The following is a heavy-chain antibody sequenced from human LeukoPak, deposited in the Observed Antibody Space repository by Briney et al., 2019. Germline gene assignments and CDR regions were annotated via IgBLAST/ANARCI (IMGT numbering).Heavy chain of an antibody. CDR3: AKAAMVAAHYYFDY. Sequence: GGSLRLSCAASGFTFRTYGMHWVRQAPGKGLEWVAVISYDGSKKDYADSVKGRFTISRDNSKNTLYLQMNSLGAEDTAVYYCAKAAMVAAHYYFDYWGQGTLVTVSS. CDR2: ISYDGSKK. CDR1: GFTFRTYG. J-gene: IGHJ4*02. D-gene: IGHD2-15*01. V-gene: IGHV3-30*18.